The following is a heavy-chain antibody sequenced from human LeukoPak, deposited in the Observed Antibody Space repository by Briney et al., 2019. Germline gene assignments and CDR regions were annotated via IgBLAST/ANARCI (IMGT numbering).Heavy chain of an antibody. CDR3: ARVVVFGVVSSDYYYYYMDV. CDR2: INHSGST. Sequence: SETLSLTCAVYGGSFSGYYWSWIRQPPGKGLEWIGEINHSGSTNYNPSLKSRVTMSVDTSKNQLSLKLSSVTAADTAVYYCARVVVFGVVSSDYYYYYMDVWGKGTTVTVSS. CDR1: GGSFSGYY. J-gene: IGHJ6*03. V-gene: IGHV4-34*01. D-gene: IGHD3-3*01.